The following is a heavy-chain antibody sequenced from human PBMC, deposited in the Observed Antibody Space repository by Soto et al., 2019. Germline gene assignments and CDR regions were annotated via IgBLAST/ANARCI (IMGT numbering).Heavy chain of an antibody. CDR2: IYYSGST. CDR3: ARDSEYSGYDGAFDI. D-gene: IGHD5-12*01. CDR1: GGSISSYY. Sequence: PSETLSLTCTVSGGSISSYYWSWIRQPPGKGLEWIGYIYYSGSTNYNPSLKSRVTISVDTSKNQFSLKLSSVTAADTAVYYCARDSEYSGYDGAFDIWGQGTMVTVSS. V-gene: IGHV4-59*01. J-gene: IGHJ3*02.